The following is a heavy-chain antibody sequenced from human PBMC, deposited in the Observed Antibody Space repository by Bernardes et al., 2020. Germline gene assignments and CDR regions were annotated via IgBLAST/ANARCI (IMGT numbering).Heavy chain of an antibody. D-gene: IGHD4-17*01. CDR3: AGRGDFEDY. CDR1: GYTFTRYD. J-gene: IGHJ4*02. CDR2: INPNGGST. V-gene: IGHV1-46*01. Sequence: ASVKVSCKASGYTFTRYDMHWVRQAPGQGLEWMGVINPNGGSTTYAPKFQARVTMTSDTSTTTFHMQLRSLRPDDTAVYYCAGRGDFEDYWGQGTLVTVSS.